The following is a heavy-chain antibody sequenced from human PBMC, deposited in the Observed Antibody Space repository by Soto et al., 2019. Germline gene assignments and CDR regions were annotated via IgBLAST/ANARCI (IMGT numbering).Heavy chain of an antibody. CDR3: ACIVGATSDFDY. D-gene: IGHD1-26*01. V-gene: IGHV1-58*01. J-gene: IGHJ4*02. Sequence: SVKVSCKASGFTFTSSAVQWLRQARGQRLEWIGWIVVGSGNTNYAQKFQERVTITRDMSTSTAYMELNSLRSEDTAVYYCACIVGATSDFDYWGQGTLVTVSS. CDR2: IVVGSGNT. CDR1: GFTFTSSA.